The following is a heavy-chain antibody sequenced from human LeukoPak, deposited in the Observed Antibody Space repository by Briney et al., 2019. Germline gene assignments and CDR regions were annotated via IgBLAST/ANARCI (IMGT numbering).Heavy chain of an antibody. CDR3: AKDIDSSGYYDY. Sequence: PGGSLRLSCAVSGLTFSSYAMSWVRQAPGKGLEWVSAISDSGGSTYYADSVKGRFTISRDNSKNTLYLQMNSLRAEDTAVYYCAKDIDSSGYYDYWGQGTLVTVSS. CDR1: GLTFSSYA. D-gene: IGHD3-22*01. V-gene: IGHV3-23*01. CDR2: ISDSGGST. J-gene: IGHJ4*02.